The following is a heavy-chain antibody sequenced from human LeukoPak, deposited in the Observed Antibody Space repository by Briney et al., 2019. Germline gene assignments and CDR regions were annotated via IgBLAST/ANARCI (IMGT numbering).Heavy chain of an antibody. V-gene: IGHV3-53*01. CDR2: IYSGGST. D-gene: IGHD3-10*01. J-gene: IGHJ4*02. CDR1: GFTFSSNY. CDR3: ARDSLFGSGSHSDY. Sequence: GSLRLSCTASGFTFSSNYMSWVRQAPGKGLEWVSVIYSGGSTYYADSVKGRFTISRDNSKNTLYLQMNSLRAEDTAVYYCARDSLFGSGSHSDYWGQGTLVTVSS.